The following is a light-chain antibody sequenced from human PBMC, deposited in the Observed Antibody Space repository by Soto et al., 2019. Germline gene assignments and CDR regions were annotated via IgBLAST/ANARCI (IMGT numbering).Light chain of an antibody. CDR1: SSDVGGYNY. V-gene: IGLV2-14*01. Sequence: QSALTQPASVSGSPGQSITISCTGTSSDVGGYNYVSWYQQHPGKAPKLLIYDVTNRPSGVSYRFSGSKSGNTASLTTSGLQAEDEADYYCSSYTSSITLVFGGGTKLTVL. CDR2: DVT. CDR3: SSYTSSITLV. J-gene: IGLJ3*02.